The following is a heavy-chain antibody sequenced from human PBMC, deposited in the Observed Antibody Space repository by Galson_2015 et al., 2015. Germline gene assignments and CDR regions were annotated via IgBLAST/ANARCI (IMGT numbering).Heavy chain of an antibody. J-gene: IGHJ4*02. CDR3: ARATPIDY. Sequence: SLRLSCAASGFTFSTYGMHWVRQAPGKGLEWVATIWFDGSNEYYADSVKGRFTISRDNSKNTLYLQMNSLRAEDTAVYYCARATPIDYWGQGTLVTVSS. D-gene: IGHD2-15*01. CDR1: GFTFSTYG. V-gene: IGHV3-33*01. CDR2: IWFDGSNE.